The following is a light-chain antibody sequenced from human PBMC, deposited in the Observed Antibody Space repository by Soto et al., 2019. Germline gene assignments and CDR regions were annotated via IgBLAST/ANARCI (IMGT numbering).Light chain of an antibody. CDR3: AAWDDSLNALYV. Sequence: QSVLTQPPSVSGAPGQRVTISCTGSSSNIGAGYDVHWYQQLPGTAPKLLIYSNTLRPSGVPDRISGSKSGTSASLAISGLQSEDEAEYYCAAWDDSLNALYVFGTGTKVTVL. CDR2: SNT. CDR1: SSNIGAGYD. V-gene: IGLV1-44*01. J-gene: IGLJ1*01.